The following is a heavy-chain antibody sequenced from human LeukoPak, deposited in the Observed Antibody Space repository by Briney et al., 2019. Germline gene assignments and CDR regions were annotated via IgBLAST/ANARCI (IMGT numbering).Heavy chain of an antibody. CDR1: GGSFSGYY. Sequence: PSETLSLTCAVYGGSFSGYYWSWLRQPPGKGLEWIGEINHSGSTNYNPSLKSRVTISVDTSKNQFSLKLSSVTAADTAVYYCARGRREYQLLFMSVDYWGQGTLVTVSS. J-gene: IGHJ4*02. CDR2: INHSGST. CDR3: ARGRREYQLLFMSVDY. D-gene: IGHD2-2*01. V-gene: IGHV4-34*01.